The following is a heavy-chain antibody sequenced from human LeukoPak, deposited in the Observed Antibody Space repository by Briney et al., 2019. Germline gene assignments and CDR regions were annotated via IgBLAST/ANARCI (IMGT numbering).Heavy chain of an antibody. D-gene: IGHD2-21*01. CDR3: AKDTGDIVVSPLQH. CDR1: GFTVSSSY. CDR2: IYSGGYT. Sequence: GGSLRLSCAASGFTVSSSYMSWVRQAPGKGLEWVSVIYSGGYTYYADSVRGRFTISRDNSKNTLYLLMNSLRAEDTAVYYCAKDTGDIVVSPLQHWGQGTLVTVSS. J-gene: IGHJ1*01. V-gene: IGHV3-53*05.